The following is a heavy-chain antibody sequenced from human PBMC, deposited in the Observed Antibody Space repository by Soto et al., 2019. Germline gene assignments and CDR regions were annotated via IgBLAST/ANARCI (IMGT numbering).Heavy chain of an antibody. CDR2: ILYTGST. D-gene: IGHD3-22*01. CDR1: GGAFTGYY. CDR3: ARGLSGSSALDY. Sequence: SETLSLTCAVSGGAFTGYYWSWVRQPPGKGLEWIGEILYTGSTTYNPSLKGRVTISVDTSKNHFSLIVTSVPAADTAVYYCARGLSGSSALDYWGQGILVTGFS. J-gene: IGHJ4*02. V-gene: IGHV4-34*01.